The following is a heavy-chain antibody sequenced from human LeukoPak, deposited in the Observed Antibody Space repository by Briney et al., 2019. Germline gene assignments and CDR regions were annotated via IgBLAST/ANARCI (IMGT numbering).Heavy chain of an antibody. CDR2: IYYRGST. CDR1: GGSITNYY. D-gene: IGHD2-2*01. Sequence: SETLSLTCTVSGGSITNYYWSWIRQPPGKGPEWIGYIYYRGSTNYNPSLKSRVTISVDTSENQFSLKLSSVTAADRAVYYCARHVSGDGYQGLDYFDYWGQGTLVTVSS. CDR3: ARHVSGDGYQGLDYFDY. J-gene: IGHJ4*02. V-gene: IGHV4-59*08.